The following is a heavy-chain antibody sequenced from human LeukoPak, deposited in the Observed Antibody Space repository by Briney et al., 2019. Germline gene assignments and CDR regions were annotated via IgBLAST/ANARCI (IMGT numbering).Heavy chain of an antibody. Sequence: GGSLRLSCAASGFTFSSYSMNWVRQAPGKGLEWVSGISGSGGDTYYADSVKGRFTISRDNSKNMLYLQMNSLRAEDTAVYYCAKKGGITMIIVVHEALFDVWGQGTTVTVSS. CDR1: GFTFSSYS. J-gene: IGHJ3*01. V-gene: IGHV3-23*01. D-gene: IGHD3-22*01. CDR3: AKKGGITMIIVVHEALFDV. CDR2: ISGSGGDT.